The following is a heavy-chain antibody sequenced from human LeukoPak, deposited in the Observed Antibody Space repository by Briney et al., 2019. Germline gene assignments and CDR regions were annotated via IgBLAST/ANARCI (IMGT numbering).Heavy chain of an antibody. Sequence: SETLSLTCTVSGGSISSSSYYWGWIRQPPGKGLECIGCLFYSGSTYYNPSLKSRVTISVDTSKNQFSLKLSSVTAADTAVYYCVRLSRGPTYRYDFWGQGTLVTVSS. D-gene: IGHD3-10*01. CDR2: LFYSGST. CDR1: GGSISSSSYY. J-gene: IGHJ4*02. V-gene: IGHV4-39*01. CDR3: VRLSRGPTYRYDF.